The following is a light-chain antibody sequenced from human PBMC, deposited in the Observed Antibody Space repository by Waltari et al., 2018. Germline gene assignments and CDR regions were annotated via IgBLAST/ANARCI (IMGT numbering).Light chain of an antibody. CDR2: RNT. CDR1: SSNIGSNY. Sequence: HSVLTQPPSASGTPGQRVTIPCSGSSSNIGSNYVYWYQQLPGTAPKLLIFRNTQRPSRVPHRFSGSRSGPFASLVLSRLRSDAELDYYCAEWDVILSGFCLVGGCTKLTVL. J-gene: IGLJ2*01. V-gene: IGLV1-47*01. CDR3: AEWDVILSGFCL.